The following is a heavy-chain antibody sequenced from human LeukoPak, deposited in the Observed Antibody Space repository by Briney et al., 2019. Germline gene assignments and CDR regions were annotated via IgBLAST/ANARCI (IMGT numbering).Heavy chain of an antibody. Sequence: GGSLRLSCAASGFTFSSYSMKWVRQAPGKGLEWVSSISSSSSYIYYADSVKGRFTISRDNAKNSLYLQMNSLRAEDTAVYYCATKTYGYCSSTSCYGQDYYYYYMDVWGKGTTVTVSS. CDR1: GFTFSSYS. J-gene: IGHJ6*03. V-gene: IGHV3-21*01. CDR3: ATKTYGYCSSTSCYGQDYYYYYMDV. CDR2: ISSSSSYI. D-gene: IGHD2-2*01.